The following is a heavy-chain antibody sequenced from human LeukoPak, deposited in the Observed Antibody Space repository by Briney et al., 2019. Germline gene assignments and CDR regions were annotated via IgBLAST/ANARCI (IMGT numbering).Heavy chain of an antibody. V-gene: IGHV3-23*01. CDR2: ISGSGGST. CDR3: AKRGSAWSFDY. D-gene: IGHD6-19*01. Sequence: WGSLRLSCAASELIFSSYAMIWVRQAPGKGLEWVSGISGSGGSTNYADSVKGRFTISRDNSKNTMYVQMNSLRAEDTALYYCAKRGSAWSFDYWGQGTLVIVSS. J-gene: IGHJ4*02. CDR1: ELIFSSYA.